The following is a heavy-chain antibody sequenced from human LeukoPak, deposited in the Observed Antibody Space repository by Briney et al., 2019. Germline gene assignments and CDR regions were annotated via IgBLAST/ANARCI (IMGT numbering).Heavy chain of an antibody. CDR1: GGTFSSYS. CDR2: IIPILGIA. Sequence: SVKVSCKASGGTFSSYSISWVRQAPGQGLEWMGRIIPILGIANYAQKFQGRVTITADKSTSTAYMELSSLRSEDTAVYYCARDRGWDIVVVPAAIWDDAFDIWGQGTMVTVSS. D-gene: IGHD2-2*02. CDR3: ARDRGWDIVVVPAAIWDDAFDI. J-gene: IGHJ3*02. V-gene: IGHV1-69*04.